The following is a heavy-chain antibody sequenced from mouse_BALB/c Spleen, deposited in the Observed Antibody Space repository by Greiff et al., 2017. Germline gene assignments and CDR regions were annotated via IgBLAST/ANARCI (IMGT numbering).Heavy chain of an antibody. CDR1: GFTFSSYA. CDR2: ISSGGST. Sequence: EVHLVESGGGLVKPGGSLKLSCAASGFTFSSYAMSWVRQTPEKRLEWVASISSGGSTYYPDSVKGRFTISRDNARNILYLQMSSLRSEDTAMYYCARENYRYAMDYWGQGTSVTVSS. D-gene: IGHD2-14*01. V-gene: IGHV5-6-5*01. CDR3: ARENYRYAMDY. J-gene: IGHJ4*01.